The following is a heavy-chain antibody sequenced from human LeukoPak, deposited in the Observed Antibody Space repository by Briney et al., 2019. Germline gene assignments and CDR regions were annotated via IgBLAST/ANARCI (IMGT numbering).Heavy chain of an antibody. V-gene: IGHV4-59*01. CDR1: GGSISSYY. Sequence: PSETLSLTCTVSGGSISSYYWSWIRQPPGKGLEWIGYIYYSGSTNYNPSLKSRVTISVDTSKNQFSLKLSSVTAADTAVYYCAGVQTMYYFDYWGQGTLVTVSS. D-gene: IGHD1-14*01. CDR2: IYYSGST. CDR3: AGVQTMYYFDY. J-gene: IGHJ4*02.